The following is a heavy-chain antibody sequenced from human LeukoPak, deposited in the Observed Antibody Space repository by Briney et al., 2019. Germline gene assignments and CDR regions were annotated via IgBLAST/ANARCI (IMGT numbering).Heavy chain of an antibody. J-gene: IGHJ5*02. CDR3: ARGRLLMWFDP. V-gene: IGHV4-39*07. Sequence: PSETLSLTCTVSGGSISSSSYYWGWIRQPPGKGLEWIGEINHSGSTNYNPSLKSPVTISVDTSKKQFSLKLSSVTAADTAVYYCARGRLLMWFDPWGQGTLVTVSS. D-gene: IGHD3-16*01. CDR1: GGSISSSSYY. CDR2: INHSGST.